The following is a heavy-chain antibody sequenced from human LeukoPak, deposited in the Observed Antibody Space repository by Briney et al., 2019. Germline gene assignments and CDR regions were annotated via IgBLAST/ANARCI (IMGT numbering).Heavy chain of an antibody. CDR2: TYDSGST. D-gene: IGHD6-19*01. CDR1: GGSISSYY. CDR3: ARVTAVAGISYYYYYGLDV. Sequence: SETLSPTCTVAGGSISSYYWNWIRQPPGKGLEWIGYTYDSGSTNYNPSLNSRVTISVDTSKNKFSLKLSSVTAADTAVYYCARVTAVAGISYYYYYGLDVWGQGTTVTVSS. J-gene: IGHJ6*02. V-gene: IGHV4-59*01.